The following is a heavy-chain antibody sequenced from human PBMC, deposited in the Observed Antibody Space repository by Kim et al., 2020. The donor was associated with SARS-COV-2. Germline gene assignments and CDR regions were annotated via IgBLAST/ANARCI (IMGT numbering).Heavy chain of an antibody. CDR1: GLTFSNTG. J-gene: IGHJ5*01. CDR3: GQDVDADTGS. D-gene: IGHD2-15*01. CDR2: IGGDGSGR. V-gene: IGHV3-74*01. Sequence: GGSLRLSCEVSGLTFSNTGMHWVRQAPGKGLVWVSRIGGDGSGRDYADSVKGRFTISRDNSMNTLYLQMSGLRVEDTAVYFCGQDVDADTGSW.